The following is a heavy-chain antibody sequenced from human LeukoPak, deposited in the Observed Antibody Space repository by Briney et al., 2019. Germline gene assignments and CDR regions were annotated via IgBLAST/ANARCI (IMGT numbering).Heavy chain of an antibody. CDR3: AKGRLGSHDYFDY. V-gene: IGHV3-23*01. CDR2: ISGSGGST. D-gene: IGHD3-10*01. CDR1: GFTFSSYA. J-gene: IGHJ4*02. Sequence: GGSLRLSCAASGFTFSSYAMSWVCQAPGKGLEWVSAISGSGGSTYYADSVKGRFTISRDNSKNTLYLQMNSLRAEDTAVYYCAKGRLGSHDYFDYWGQGTLVTVSS.